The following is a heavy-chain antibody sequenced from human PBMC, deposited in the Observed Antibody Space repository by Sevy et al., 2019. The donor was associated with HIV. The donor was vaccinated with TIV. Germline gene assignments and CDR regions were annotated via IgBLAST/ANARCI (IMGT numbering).Heavy chain of an antibody. Sequence: GGSLRLSCGASGFTFSTHWMSWVRQAPGKGLEWVANIKEDGSEKYYVDSVKGRFTISRDNAKNSLFLQMNSLRAEDTAVYYCAKDVYWGQGTLVTVSS. J-gene: IGHJ4*02. CDR3: AKDVY. CDR1: GFTFSTHW. V-gene: IGHV3-7*03. CDR2: IKEDGSEK.